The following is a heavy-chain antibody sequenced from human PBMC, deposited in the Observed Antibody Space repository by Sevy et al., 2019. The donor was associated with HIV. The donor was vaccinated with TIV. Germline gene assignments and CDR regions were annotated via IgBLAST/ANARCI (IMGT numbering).Heavy chain of an antibody. V-gene: IGHV3-11*01. CDR2: ISSSGSTI. D-gene: IGHD3-10*01. Sequence: GGSLRLSCAASGFTVSDYYMSWIRQAPGKGLEWVSYISSSGSTIYYADSVKGRFTISRDNAKNSLYLQMNSLRAEDTAVYYCAKITMVRGVSVGEYYFDYWGQGTLVTVSS. CDR1: GFTVSDYY. CDR3: AKITMVRGVSVGEYYFDY. J-gene: IGHJ4*02.